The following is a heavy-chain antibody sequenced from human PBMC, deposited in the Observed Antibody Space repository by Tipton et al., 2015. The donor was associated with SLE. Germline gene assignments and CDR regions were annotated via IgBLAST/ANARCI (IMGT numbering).Heavy chain of an antibody. CDR2: IYYSGST. J-gene: IGHJ6*03. Sequence: TLSLTCTVSGGSISSYYWSWIRQPPGKGLEWIGYIYYSGSTNYNPSLKSRVTISVDTSKNQFSLKLSSVTAADTAVYYCARESRDDYYMDVWGKGTTVTVS. CDR1: GGSISSYY. D-gene: IGHD3-10*01. V-gene: IGHV4-59*01. CDR3: ARESRDDYYMDV.